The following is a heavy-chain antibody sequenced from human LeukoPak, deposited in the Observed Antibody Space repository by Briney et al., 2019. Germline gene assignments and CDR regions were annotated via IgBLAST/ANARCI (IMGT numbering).Heavy chain of an antibody. D-gene: IGHD4-23*01. CDR3: ARIYSGNSYYFDY. CDR1: GFTVSSNW. V-gene: IGHV3-7*01. J-gene: IGHJ4*02. CDR2: IKQDGSEI. Sequence: GGSLRLSCAASGFTVSSNWMSWVRQAPGKGLEWVANIKQDGSEIYYVDSVKGRFTISRDNAKNSLYLQMNSLRAEDTAVYYCARIYSGNSYYFDYWGQGTLVTVSS.